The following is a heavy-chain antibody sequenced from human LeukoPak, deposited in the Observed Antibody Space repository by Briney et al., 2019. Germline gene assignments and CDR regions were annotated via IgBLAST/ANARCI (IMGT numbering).Heavy chain of an antibody. Sequence: GGSLRLSCAASGFTVSGNYMSWVRQAPGKGLEWVSVIYTAGSTYNADSVKGRFTISRDKSKNTLYLQMNTLRAEDTAVYFCAGGNSWPGLSYWGQGTLLTVSS. CDR3: AGGNSWPGLSY. CDR2: IYTAGST. J-gene: IGHJ4*02. D-gene: IGHD6-13*01. V-gene: IGHV3-53*01. CDR1: GFTVSGNY.